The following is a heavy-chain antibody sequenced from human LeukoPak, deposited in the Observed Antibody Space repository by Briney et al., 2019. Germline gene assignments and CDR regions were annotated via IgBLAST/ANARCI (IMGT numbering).Heavy chain of an antibody. V-gene: IGHV4-39*01. CDR1: GVSVRSSDSY. Sequence: PSETLSLTCTVSGVSVRSSDSYWVWVRQPPGKGLEWVGSIYYNGNTPFNPSLKSRLSISVDTSKNQFSLRMTSVTAADKAVYYCARRGLVVVPLWGQGILVTVSS. CDR2: IYYNGNT. J-gene: IGHJ4*02. CDR3: ARRGLVVVPL. D-gene: IGHD2-21*01.